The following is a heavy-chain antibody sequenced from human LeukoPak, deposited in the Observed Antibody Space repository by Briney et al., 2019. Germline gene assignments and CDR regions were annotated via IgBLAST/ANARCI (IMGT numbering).Heavy chain of an antibody. CDR2: IDWDDDK. CDR3: ARIIFSSSSPTHDAFDI. Sequence: ESGPTLVNPTQTLTLTCTFSGFSLSTSGMCVSWIRQPPGKALEWLARIDWDDDKYYSTSLKTRLTISKDTSKNQVVLTMTNMDPVDTATYYCARIIFSSSSPTHDAFDIWGQGTMVTVSP. J-gene: IGHJ3*02. V-gene: IGHV2-70*11. CDR1: GFSLSTSGMC. D-gene: IGHD6-6*01.